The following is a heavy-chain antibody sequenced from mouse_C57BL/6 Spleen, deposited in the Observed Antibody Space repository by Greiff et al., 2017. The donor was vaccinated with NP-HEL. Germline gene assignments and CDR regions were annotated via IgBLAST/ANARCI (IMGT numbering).Heavy chain of an antibody. CDR3: ARKEEGYYGYAMDY. CDR1: GYTFTDYY. J-gene: IGHJ4*01. D-gene: IGHD1-1*01. CDR2: INPYNGGT. Sequence: EVKLMESGPVLVKPGASVKMSCKASGYTFTDYYMNWVKQSHGKSLEWIGVINPYNGGTSYNQKFKGKATLTVDKSSSTAYMELNSLTSEDSAVYYCARKEEGYYGYAMDYWGQGTSVTVSS. V-gene: IGHV1-19*01.